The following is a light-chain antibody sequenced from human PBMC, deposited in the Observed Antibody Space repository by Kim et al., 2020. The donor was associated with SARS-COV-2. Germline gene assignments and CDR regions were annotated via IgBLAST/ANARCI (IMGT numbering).Light chain of an antibody. CDR3: LQTTHSPLT. V-gene: IGKV2-30*01. CDR1: QSLVSSDGNTY. Sequence: DVVMTQSPLSLPVTLGQPASISCRSSQSLVSSDGNTYLNWFQQRPGQSPRRLILKVSNRDSGVPDRFSGSGSGTDFTLKISRVEAEDVGVYYCLQTTHSPLTFGQGTKVDIK. CDR2: KVS. J-gene: IGKJ1*01.